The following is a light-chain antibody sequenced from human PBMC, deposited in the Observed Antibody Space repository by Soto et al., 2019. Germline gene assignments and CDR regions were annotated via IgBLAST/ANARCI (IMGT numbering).Light chain of an antibody. CDR1: QSVSSGY. Sequence: EIVLRQSPGTLSLSPGERATVSCRASQSVSSGYLAWYQQKPGQAPRLLIYGASSRATGIPDRFSGSASGTDSTLTISRLEPEDFAVYYCQQYGSSGTFGQGTKVDIK. J-gene: IGKJ1*01. V-gene: IGKV3-20*01. CDR2: GAS. CDR3: QQYGSSGT.